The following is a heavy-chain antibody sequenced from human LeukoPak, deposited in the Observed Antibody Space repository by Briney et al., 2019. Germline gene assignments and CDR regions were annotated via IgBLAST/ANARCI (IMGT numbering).Heavy chain of an antibody. CDR1: GFTFSSYA. J-gene: IGHJ4*02. V-gene: IGHV3-23*01. Sequence: GGSLRLSCAASGFTFSSYAMSWVRQAPGKGLEWVSAISGSGGSTYYADSVKGRFTISRDNSKNTLYLQMNSPRAEDTAVYYCAKAPKAVAGTSNYFDYWGQGTLVTVSS. CDR3: AKAPKAVAGTSNYFDY. CDR2: ISGSGGST. D-gene: IGHD6-19*01.